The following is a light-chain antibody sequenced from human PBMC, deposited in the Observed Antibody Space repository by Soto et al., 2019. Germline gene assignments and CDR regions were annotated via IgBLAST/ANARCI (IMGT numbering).Light chain of an antibody. Sequence: QSVLTQPPSASGTPGQRVTISCSGSSSNIGSNYVYWYQQLPGTAPKLPIYSNNQRPSGVPDRFSGSKSGTSASLAISGLRSEDEADYYGAAWDDSLSGVVFCGGTKVTVL. CDR3: AAWDDSLSGVV. CDR2: SNN. CDR1: SSNIGSNY. V-gene: IGLV1-47*02. J-gene: IGLJ2*01.